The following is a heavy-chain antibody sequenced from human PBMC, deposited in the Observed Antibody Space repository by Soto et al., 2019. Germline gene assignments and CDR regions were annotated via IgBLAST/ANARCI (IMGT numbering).Heavy chain of an antibody. Sequence: QVQLVQSGAEVKKPGSSVKVSCKASGGTFSSYAISWVRQAPGQGLEWMGGIIPIFGTANYAQKFQGRVTITADESTSTAYMELSSLRSEDTAVYYCARDRTQDEGTLERRGFDYWGQGTLVTVSS. CDR1: GGTFSSYA. V-gene: IGHV1-69*12. D-gene: IGHD1-1*01. CDR2: IIPIFGTA. J-gene: IGHJ4*02. CDR3: ARDRTQDEGTLERRGFDY.